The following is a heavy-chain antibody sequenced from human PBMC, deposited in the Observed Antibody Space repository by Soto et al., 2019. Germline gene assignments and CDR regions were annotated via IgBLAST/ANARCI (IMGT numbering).Heavy chain of an antibody. V-gene: IGHV3-7*01. CDR1: GFTFSSYW. CDR3: ASSIRYYDFWSGYYPHYYYMDV. D-gene: IGHD3-3*01. J-gene: IGHJ6*03. CDR2: IKQDGSEK. Sequence: GGSLRLSCAASGFTFSSYWMSWVRQAPGKGLEWVANIKQDGSEKYYVDSVKGRFTISRDNAKNSLYLQMNSLRAEDTAVYYCASSIRYYDFWSGYYPHYYYMDVWGKGTTVTVSS.